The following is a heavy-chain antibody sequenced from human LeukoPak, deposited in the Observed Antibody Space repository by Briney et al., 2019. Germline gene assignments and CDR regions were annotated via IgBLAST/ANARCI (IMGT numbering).Heavy chain of an antibody. V-gene: IGHV3-30*04. CDR2: ISYDGSNK. J-gene: IGHJ4*02. Sequence: GGSLRLSCAASGFTFSSYAMHWVRQAPGKGLEWVAVISYDGSNKYYADSVKGRFTISRDNSKNTLYLQMNSLRAEDTAVYYCARESGSGSYYIDYWGQGTLVTVSS. CDR1: GFTFSSYA. D-gene: IGHD3-10*01. CDR3: ARESGSGSYYIDY.